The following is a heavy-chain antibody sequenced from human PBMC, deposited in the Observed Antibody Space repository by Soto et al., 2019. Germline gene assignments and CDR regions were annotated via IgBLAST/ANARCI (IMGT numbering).Heavy chain of an antibody. Sequence: GGSLRLSCAVSGFTFTSYSMNWVRQAPRQGLEWVSYITSKSTTIKYADSVKGRFTVSRDNAKNSLYLQLNSLRDEDTAVYYCAREMGACSDSSCYPGPYDSWGQGTLVTVSS. D-gene: IGHD3-16*01. CDR1: GFTFTSYS. J-gene: IGHJ5*02. CDR2: ITSKSTTI. V-gene: IGHV3-48*02. CDR3: AREMGACSDSSCYPGPYDS.